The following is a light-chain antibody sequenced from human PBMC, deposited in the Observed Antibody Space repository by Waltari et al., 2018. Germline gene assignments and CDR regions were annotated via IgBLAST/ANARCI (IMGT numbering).Light chain of an antibody. CDR1: KNINNN. J-gene: IGKJ4*01. CDR3: QQRYSTTPLT. V-gene: IGKV1-39*01. CDR2: DAS. Sequence: CWPSKNINNNYNWYEQQQGESAKMLMYDASCCLRSVPPWFSGSGAGTAVTLIIAGMLHDDFVTYYCQQRYSTTPLTFGGGTKVDIK.